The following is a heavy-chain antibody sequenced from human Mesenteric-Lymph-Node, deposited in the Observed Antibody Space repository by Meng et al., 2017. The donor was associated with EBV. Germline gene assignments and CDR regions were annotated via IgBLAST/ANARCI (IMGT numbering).Heavy chain of an antibody. CDR2: INDSGST. D-gene: IGHD3-16*02. CDR3: ARLARGDDIWGTYRYFDY. J-gene: IGHJ4*02. V-gene: IGHV4-34*01. Sequence: GQPQQLGPGLLKPSETLSLTCAVYGGSFSGYYWNWIRQPPGKGLEWIGEINDSGSTNYNPSLKSRVTISLDTSKNQFSLKLSSVTAADTAVYYCARLARGDDIWGTYRYFDYWGQGTLVTVSS. CDR1: GGSFSGYY.